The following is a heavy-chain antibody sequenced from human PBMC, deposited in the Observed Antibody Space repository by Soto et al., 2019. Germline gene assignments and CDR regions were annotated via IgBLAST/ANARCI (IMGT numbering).Heavy chain of an antibody. Sequence: GGSLRLSCAASEFTFKNHWMHWVRQVPGKGLEWVAVISCDGSLKFYDDSVKGRFTISRDNSRNTLYLEMNGLRPEDTAVYYCVKEADYCVSSKYDNWGRGTLVTVSS. CDR1: EFTFKNHW. J-gene: IGHJ4*02. V-gene: IGHV3-30*18. D-gene: IGHD2-21*01. CDR3: VKEADYCVSSKYDN. CDR2: ISCDGSLK.